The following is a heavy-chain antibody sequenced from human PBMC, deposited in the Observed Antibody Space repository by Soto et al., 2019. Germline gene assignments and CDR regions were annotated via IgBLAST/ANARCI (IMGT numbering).Heavy chain of an antibody. CDR3: AKGGAQLLHYNWFDP. CDR2: ISGSGGST. CDR1: GFTFSSYA. V-gene: IGHV3-23*01. Sequence: EVQLLESGGGLVQPGGSLRLSCAASGFTFSSYAMSWVRQAPGKGLEWVAAISGSGGSTYYADSVKGRFTISRDNAKYTMYLQMNSLRAEDTAVYYCAKGGAQLLHYNWFDPWGQGTLVTVSS. J-gene: IGHJ5*02. D-gene: IGHD2-2*01.